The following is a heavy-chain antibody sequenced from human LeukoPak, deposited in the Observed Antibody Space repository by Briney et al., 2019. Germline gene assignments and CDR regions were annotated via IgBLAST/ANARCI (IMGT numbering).Heavy chain of an antibody. J-gene: IGHJ4*02. CDR3: ARWCGGRYSSGWYGDY. Sequence: RSSQTLSLTCTVPGGSITSGDYYWSWIRQPPGKGLEWIGYIYYSGSTYYNPSLKSRVTISVDTSKNQFSLKLSSVTAADTAVYYCARWCGGRYSSGWYGDYWGQGTLVTVSS. CDR2: IYYSGST. V-gene: IGHV4-31*03. D-gene: IGHD6-19*01. CDR1: GGSITSGDYY.